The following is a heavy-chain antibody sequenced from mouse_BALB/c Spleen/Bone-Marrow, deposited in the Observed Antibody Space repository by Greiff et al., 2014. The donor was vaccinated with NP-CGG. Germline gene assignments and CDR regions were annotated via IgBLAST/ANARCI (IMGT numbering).Heavy chain of an antibody. Sequence: VQLQQSGAELAKPGASVKMSCKASGYTFTTYWIHWVKQRPGQGLEWIGYINPSTGNTEYNQKFRDRATSTADKSSSTPYMQLSSLTSEDSAVYYCARGLRDWYFDVWGAGTTVTVSS. CDR3: ARGLRDWYFDV. CDR2: INPSTGNT. V-gene: IGHV1-7*01. J-gene: IGHJ1*01. D-gene: IGHD2-4*01. CDR1: GYTFTTYW.